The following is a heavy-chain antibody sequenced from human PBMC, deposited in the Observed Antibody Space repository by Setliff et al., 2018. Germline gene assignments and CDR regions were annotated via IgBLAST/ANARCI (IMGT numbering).Heavy chain of an antibody. CDR3: ARDRGPDTAMEISDY. J-gene: IGHJ4*02. D-gene: IGHD5-18*01. CDR1: GGTFSSYA. CDR2: IIPIFGTE. Sequence: SVKVSCKASGGTFSSYAISWVRQAPGQGLEWMGGIIPIFGTENYAQKFQGRVTITADKSTSTAYMQLSSLRSEDTAVYYCARDRGPDTAMEISDYWGQGTLVTVSS. V-gene: IGHV1-69*06.